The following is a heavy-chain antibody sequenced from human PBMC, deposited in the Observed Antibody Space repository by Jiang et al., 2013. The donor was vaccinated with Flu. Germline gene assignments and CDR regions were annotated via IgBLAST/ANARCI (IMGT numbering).Heavy chain of an antibody. CDR3: ARGTGANDFWSGYFDY. CDR2: INTNTGNP. V-gene: IGHV7-4-1*02. Sequence: VQSGSELKKPGASVKVSCKASGYTFTSYAMNWVRQAPGQGLEWMGWINTNTGNPTYAQGFTGRFVFSLDTSVSTAYLQISSLKAEDTAVYYCARGTGANDFWSGYFDYWAREPWSPSPQ. D-gene: IGHD3-3*01. CDR1: GYTFTSYA. J-gene: IGHJ4*02.